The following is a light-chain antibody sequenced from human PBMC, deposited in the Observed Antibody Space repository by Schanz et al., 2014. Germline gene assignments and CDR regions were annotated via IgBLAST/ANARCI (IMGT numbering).Light chain of an antibody. CDR3: QHYNNLRWT. CDR1: QGISIY. V-gene: IGKV1-27*01. J-gene: IGKJ1*01. Sequence: DIQMTQSPSSLSASVGDRVTITCRASQGISIYLAWYQQKPGKVPILLISAASTLQSGVPSRFSGGGSGTDFTLTISSLQPEDVATYYCQHYNNLRWTFGPGTKVEIK. CDR2: AAS.